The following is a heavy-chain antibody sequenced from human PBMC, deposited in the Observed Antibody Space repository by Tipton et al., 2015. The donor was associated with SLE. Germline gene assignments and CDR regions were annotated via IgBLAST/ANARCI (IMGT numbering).Heavy chain of an antibody. V-gene: IGHV3-66*01. J-gene: IGHJ4*02. CDR3: ARDGGPNCSGGSCYSTY. Sequence: SLRLSCAASGFTFSSNYMSWVRQAPGKGLEWVSVIYSGGSTYYADSVKGRFTISRDNAKNSLYLLMNSLRAEDTAVYYCARDGGPNCSGGSCYSTYWGQGTLVTVSS. CDR2: IYSGGST. CDR1: GFTFSSNY. D-gene: IGHD2-15*01.